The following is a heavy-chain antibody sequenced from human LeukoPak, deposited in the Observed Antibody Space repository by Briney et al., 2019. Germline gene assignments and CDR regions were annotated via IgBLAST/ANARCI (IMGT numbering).Heavy chain of an antibody. V-gene: IGHV4-59*01. D-gene: IGHD2-15*01. Sequence: SETLSLTCTVSGGSISSYSWGWIRQAPGKGLEWIGNIYYSGSTNYNPSLKSRVTISVDTSRNQFSLKLSSVTAADTAMYYCAREVAGRKDYWGQEALVTVSS. J-gene: IGHJ4*02. CDR2: IYYSGST. CDR1: GGSISSYS. CDR3: AREVAGRKDY.